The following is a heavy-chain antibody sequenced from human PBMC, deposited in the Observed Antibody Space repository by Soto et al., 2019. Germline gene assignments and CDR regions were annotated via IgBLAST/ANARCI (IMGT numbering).Heavy chain of an antibody. CDR3: ARENRYCSGGSCSNTIDY. V-gene: IGHV3-48*01. D-gene: IGHD2-15*01. J-gene: IGHJ4*02. CDR2: ISSSSSTI. CDR1: GFTFSSYS. Sequence: GESLKISCAASGFTFSSYSMNWVRQAPGKGLEWVSYISSSSSTIYYADSVKGRFTISRDNAKNSLYLQMNSLRAEDTAVYYCARENRYCSGGSCSNTIDYWGQGTLVTVSS.